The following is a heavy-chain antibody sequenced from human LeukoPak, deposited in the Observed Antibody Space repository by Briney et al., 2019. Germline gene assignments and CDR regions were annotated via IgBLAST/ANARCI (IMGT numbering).Heavy chain of an antibody. J-gene: IGHJ4*02. CDR1: GGSISSYY. CDR2: IYYSGST. CDR3: ARAISTVAGGGTFDY. Sequence: SSETLSLTCTVSGGSISSYYWSWIRQPPGKGLEWIGYIYYSGSTNYNPSLKSRVTISVDTSKNQFSLKLSSVTAADTAVYYCARAISTVAGGGTFDYWGQGTLVTVSS. D-gene: IGHD6-19*01. V-gene: IGHV4-59*08.